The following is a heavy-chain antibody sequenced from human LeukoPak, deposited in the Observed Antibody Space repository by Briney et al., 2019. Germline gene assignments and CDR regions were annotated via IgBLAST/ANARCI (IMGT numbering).Heavy chain of an antibody. CDR2: TYYRSKWRN. Sequence: SQTLSLTCAISGDSVSSNSAAWNWIRQSPSRGLEWLGRTYYRSKWRNDYAASVKSRVTINPDTTKNQFSLQLNSVTPEDTAVYYCARDPAVTYGSGNYYYYMDVWGNGTRVTVSS. D-gene: IGHD3-10*01. CDR1: GDSVSSNSAA. CDR3: ARDPAVTYGSGNYYYYMDV. V-gene: IGHV6-1*01. J-gene: IGHJ6*03.